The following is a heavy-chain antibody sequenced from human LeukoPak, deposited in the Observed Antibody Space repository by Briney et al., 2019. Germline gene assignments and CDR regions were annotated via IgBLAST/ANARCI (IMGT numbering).Heavy chain of an antibody. CDR1: GGSISTGSYS. CDR2: IYTSGST. J-gene: IGHJ5*02. D-gene: IGHD3-10*01. Sequence: PSQTLSLTCTVSGGSISTGSYSWNWIRQPAGKGLEWIGRIYTSGSTSYNPSLKSRVTVSVDTPKNQFSLKLSSVTAAGTAVYYCARDYGSGGQKCFDPWGQGTLVTVSS. V-gene: IGHV4-61*02. CDR3: ARDYGSGGQKCFDP.